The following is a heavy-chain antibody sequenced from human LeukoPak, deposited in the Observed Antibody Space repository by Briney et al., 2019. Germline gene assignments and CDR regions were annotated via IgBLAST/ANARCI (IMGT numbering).Heavy chain of an antibody. CDR1: GFTFSSYA. V-gene: IGHV3-23*01. CDR3: AKRSFRGDFDY. J-gene: IGHJ4*02. Sequence: GGSLRLSCTASGFTFSSYAMDWVRQAPGKGLERVSAISGSGGNTYYADSVKGRFTISRDNSKNTLYLQMNSLRAEDTAVYYCAKRSFRGDFDYWGQGTLVTVSS. CDR2: ISGSGGNT. D-gene: IGHD3-16*01.